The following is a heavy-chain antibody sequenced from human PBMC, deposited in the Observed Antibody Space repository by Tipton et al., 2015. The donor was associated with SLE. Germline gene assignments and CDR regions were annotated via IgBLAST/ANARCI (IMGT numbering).Heavy chain of an antibody. CDR2: INHTGST. V-gene: IGHV4-34*01. CDR3: AKDGFVTIFGVVPSYFDY. J-gene: IGHJ4*02. Sequence: TLSLTCAVYGGSFSGYYWSWIRQPPGKGLEWIGEINHTGSTNYNPSLKSRVTISEDTSKSEFSLNLRSVTAADTAVYYCAKDGFVTIFGVVPSYFDYWGQGTLVTVSS. D-gene: IGHD3-3*01. CDR1: GGSFSGYY.